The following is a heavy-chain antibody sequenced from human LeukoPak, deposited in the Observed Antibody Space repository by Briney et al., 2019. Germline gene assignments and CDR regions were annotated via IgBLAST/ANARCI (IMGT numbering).Heavy chain of an antibody. D-gene: IGHD2-2*02. CDR1: GFTVSTYX. V-gene: IGHV3-53*01. Sequence: PGGSLRLSCAASGFTVSTYXMXXVRQXPGEGLEWVATFSSGXRTSYADSVKGXXXXXXDTSQNTVFLQMNSLRDEDTALYYCASILYGWGQGTLVTVSS. J-gene: IGHJ4*02. CDR2: FSSGXRT. CDR3: ASILYG.